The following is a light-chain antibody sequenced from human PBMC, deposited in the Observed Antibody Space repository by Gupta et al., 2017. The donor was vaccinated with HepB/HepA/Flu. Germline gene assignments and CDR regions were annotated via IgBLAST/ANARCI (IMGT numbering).Light chain of an antibody. J-gene: IGLJ2*01. CDR2: DVS. CDR1: SGDVGGYNY. CDR3: SSYTSSSTLEVV. V-gene: IGLV2-14*03. Sequence: SALTQPASVFGSPGQPITTSGTGTSGDVGGYNYVSWYQQHPGKAPKLMIYDVSNRPSGVSNRFSGSKSGNTASLTISGLQAEDEADYYCSSYTSSSTLEVVFGGGTKLTVL.